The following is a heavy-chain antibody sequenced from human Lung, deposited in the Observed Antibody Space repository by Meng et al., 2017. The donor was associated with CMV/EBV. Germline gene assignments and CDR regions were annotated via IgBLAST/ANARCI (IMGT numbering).Heavy chain of an antibody. CDR3: ARVFDYDFWSGYYTNGMDV. J-gene: IGHJ6*02. CDR1: GFTFSSYW. CDR2: INSDGSST. D-gene: IGHD3-3*01. Sequence: GGSLRLSCAASGFTFSSYWMHWVRQAPGKGLVWVSRINSDGSSTSYADSVKGRFTISRDNAKNTLYLQMNSLRAEDTAVYYCARVFDYDFWSGYYTNGMDVWXQGTTVXVSS. V-gene: IGHV3-74*01.